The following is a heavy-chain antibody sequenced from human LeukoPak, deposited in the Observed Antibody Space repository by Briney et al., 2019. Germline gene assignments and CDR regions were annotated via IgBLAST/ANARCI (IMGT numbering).Heavy chain of an antibody. CDR3: ARVRYNYRDSDY. Sequence: TSSETLSLTCAVSGYSISSGYYWRWMRQPPGKGLEWIGTIYHNGNTYYNPSLKSRVTISVDTSKHQFSLKLSSVTAADTAVYYCARVRYNYRDSDYWGQGTLVSVSS. CDR1: GYSISSGYY. J-gene: IGHJ4*02. CDR2: IYHNGNT. V-gene: IGHV4-38-2*01. D-gene: IGHD5-18*01.